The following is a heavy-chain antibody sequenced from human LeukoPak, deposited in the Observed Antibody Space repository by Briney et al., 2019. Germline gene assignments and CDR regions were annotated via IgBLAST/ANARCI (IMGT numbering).Heavy chain of an antibody. J-gene: IGHJ4*02. V-gene: IGHV3-30*02. CDR3: AKGDYYYDSSGYYSPLDY. CDR2: IRYDGSNK. D-gene: IGHD3-22*01. CDR1: GFTFSSYG. Sequence: PGGSLRLSCAASGFTFSSYGMHWVRQAPGKGLEWVAFIRYDGSNKYYADSVKGRFTISRGSSKNTLYLQMNSLRTEDTAVYYCAKGDYYYDSSGYYSPLDYWGQGTLVTVSS.